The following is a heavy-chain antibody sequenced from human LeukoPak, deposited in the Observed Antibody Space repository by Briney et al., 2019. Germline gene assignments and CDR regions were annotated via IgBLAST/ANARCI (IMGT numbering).Heavy chain of an antibody. J-gene: IGHJ3*02. V-gene: IGHV1-2*02. CDR3: ARDGGVVMRAFDI. CDR1: GYTFTSYG. CDR2: INPNSGGT. Sequence: ASVKVSCKASGYTFTSYGISWVRQAPGQELEWMGWINPNSGGTNYAQKFQGRVTMTRDTSISTAYMELSRLRSDDTAVYYCARDGGVVMRAFDIWGQGTMVTVSS. D-gene: IGHD2-21*01.